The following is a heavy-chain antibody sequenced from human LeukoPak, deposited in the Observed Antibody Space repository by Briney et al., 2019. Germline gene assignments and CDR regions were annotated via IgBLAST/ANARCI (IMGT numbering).Heavy chain of an antibody. D-gene: IGHD3-10*01. V-gene: IGHV4-39*01. CDR2: IYYSGST. CDR3: GSSGSGRNYYYYYMDV. J-gene: IGHJ6*03. CDR1: GGSISSSSYY. Sequence: SETLSLTCTVSGGSISSSSYYWGWIRQPPGKGLEWIGSIYYSGSTYYNPSLKSRVTISVDTSKNQFSLKLSSVTAADTAVYYCGSSGSGRNYYYYYMDVWGKGTTVTISS.